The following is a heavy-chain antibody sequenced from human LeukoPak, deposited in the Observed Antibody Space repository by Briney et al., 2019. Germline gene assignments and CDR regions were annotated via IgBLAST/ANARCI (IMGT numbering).Heavy chain of an antibody. CDR1: GFTVSSNY. CDR3: ARDKQQLSFDY. J-gene: IGHJ4*02. CDR2: IYSGGST. Sequence: PGGSLRLSCAASGFTVSSNYMSWVRQAPGKGLEWVSVIYSGGSTYYADSVKGRFTISRDNSNNTLYLQMNSLRAEDTAVYYCARDKQQLSFDYWGQGTLVTVSS. D-gene: IGHD6-13*01. V-gene: IGHV3-66*01.